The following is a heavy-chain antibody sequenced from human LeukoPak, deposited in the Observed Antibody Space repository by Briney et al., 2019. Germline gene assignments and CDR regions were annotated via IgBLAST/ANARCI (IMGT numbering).Heavy chain of an antibody. CDR1: GFTFSSYW. CDR2: IKQDGSEK. J-gene: IGHJ4*02. D-gene: IGHD2-15*01. V-gene: IGHV3-7*03. Sequence: GGSLRLSCAASGFTFSSYWMSWVRQAPGKGLEWVASIKQDGSEKYYVDSVKGRFTISRDNSKNTLYLQMNSLRAEDTAVYYCAKAGAVVVVAAKFFDYWGQGTLVTVSS. CDR3: AKAGAVVVVAAKFFDY.